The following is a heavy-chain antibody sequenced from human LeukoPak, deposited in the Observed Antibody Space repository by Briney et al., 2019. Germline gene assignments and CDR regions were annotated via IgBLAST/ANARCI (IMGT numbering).Heavy chain of an antibody. CDR2: ISSSSSYI. J-gene: IGHJ6*02. CDR3: AREGLCGGDCYDYGMDV. V-gene: IGHV3-21*01. Sequence: GGSLRLSCAASGFTFCSYSMNWVRQAPGKGLEWVSSISSSSSYIYYADSVKGRFTISRDNAKNSLYLQMNSLRAEDTAVYYCAREGLCGGDCYDYGMDVWGQGTTVTVSS. D-gene: IGHD2-21*02. CDR1: GFTFCSYS.